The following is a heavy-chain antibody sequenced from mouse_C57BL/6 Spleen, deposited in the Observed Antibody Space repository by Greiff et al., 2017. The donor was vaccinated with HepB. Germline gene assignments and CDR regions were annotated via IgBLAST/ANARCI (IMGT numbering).Heavy chain of an antibody. Sequence: VQLQQPGAELVKPGASVKMSCKASGYTFTSYWITWVKQRPGQGLEWIGDIYPGSGSTNYNEKFKSKATLTVDTSSSTAYMQLSSLTSEDSAVYDCARPLYYYGSSYGYWGQGTTLTVSS. D-gene: IGHD1-1*01. CDR1: GYTFTSYW. J-gene: IGHJ2*01. V-gene: IGHV1-55*01. CDR2: IYPGSGST. CDR3: ARPLYYYGSSYGY.